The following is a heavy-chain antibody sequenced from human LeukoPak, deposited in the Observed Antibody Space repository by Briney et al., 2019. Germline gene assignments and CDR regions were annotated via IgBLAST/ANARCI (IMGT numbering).Heavy chain of an antibody. V-gene: IGHV3-7*03. Sequence: GGSLRLSCAASGFTFSSYAMHWVRQAPGKGLEWVANIKQDGSEEYYVDSVKGRFTISRDNAKNSLYLQMNSLRAEDTAVYYCARHRRYCSGGSCYSGYYFDSWGPGTLVTVSS. J-gene: IGHJ4*02. CDR3: ARHRRYCSGGSCYSGYYFDS. CDR1: GFTFSSYA. D-gene: IGHD2-15*01. CDR2: IKQDGSEE.